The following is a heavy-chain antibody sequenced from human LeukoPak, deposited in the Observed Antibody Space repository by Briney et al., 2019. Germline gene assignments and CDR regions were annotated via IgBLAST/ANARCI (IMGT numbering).Heavy chain of an antibody. CDR1: GGSFSGYY. CDR2: INHSGST. V-gene: IGHV4-34*01. Sequence: SETLSLACAVYGGSFSGYYWSWIRQPPGKGLEWIGEINHSGSTNYNPSLKSRVTISVDTSKNQFSLKLSSVTAADTAVYYCARGRRWSTRGRVVYFDYWGQGTLVTVSS. D-gene: IGHD3-10*01. J-gene: IGHJ4*02. CDR3: ARGRRWSTRGRVVYFDY.